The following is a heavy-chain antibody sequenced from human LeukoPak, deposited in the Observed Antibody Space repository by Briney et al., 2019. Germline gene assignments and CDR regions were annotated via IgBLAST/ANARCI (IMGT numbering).Heavy chain of an antibody. J-gene: IGHJ4*02. D-gene: IGHD2-15*01. Sequence: ASVKVSCKASGGTFSSYAISWVRQAPGQGLEWMGRIIPILGIANYAQKFQGRVTITADKSTSTAYMELSSLRSEDTAVYYCARDNGYCSGGSCYFDYWGQGTLVTVSS. V-gene: IGHV1-69*04. CDR2: IIPILGIA. CDR1: GGTFSSYA. CDR3: ARDNGYCSGGSCYFDY.